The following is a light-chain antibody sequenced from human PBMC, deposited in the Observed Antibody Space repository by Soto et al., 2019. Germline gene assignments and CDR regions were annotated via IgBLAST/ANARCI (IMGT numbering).Light chain of an antibody. CDR1: SSDVGGYNY. CDR3: SSYTSSSTLCV. CDR2: DVS. Sequence: QSALTQPASVSGSPGQSITIYCTGTSSDVGGYNYVSWYQQHPGKAPKLMIYDVSNRPSGVSNRFSGSKSGNTASLTISGLQADDEADYCCSSYTSSSTLCVFGTGTKVTVL. V-gene: IGLV2-14*01. J-gene: IGLJ1*01.